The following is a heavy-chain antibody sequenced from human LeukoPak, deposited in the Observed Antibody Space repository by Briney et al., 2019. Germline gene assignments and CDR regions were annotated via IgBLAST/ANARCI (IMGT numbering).Heavy chain of an antibody. J-gene: IGHJ2*01. CDR1: GFTFSGSA. Sequence: GGSLKLSCAASGFTFSGSAMHWVRQASGRGLEWVARVRSKDNGYAASYAASVKGRFTVSRDDSKNTAYLQMDSLKSEDTAVYFCSRTSDIAWYFDLWGRGTLVTVSS. CDR2: VRSKDNGYAA. CDR3: SRTSDIAWYFDL. V-gene: IGHV3-73*01. D-gene: IGHD5-12*01.